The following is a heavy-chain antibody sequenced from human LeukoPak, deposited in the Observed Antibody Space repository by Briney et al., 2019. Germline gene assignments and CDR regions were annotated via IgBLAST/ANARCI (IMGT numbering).Heavy chain of an antibody. D-gene: IGHD1-1*01. CDR2: INPSSGNT. J-gene: IGHJ4*02. V-gene: IGHV1-46*01. Sequence: ASVKVPCKASGYTFISYYIHWVRQAPGQGLEWMGLINPSSGNTPYAQQFQGRVTMTRDTSTSTVYMELSSLRSEDTAVYYCARHSLIGTTPFDYWGQGTLVTVPS. CDR1: GYTFISYY. CDR3: ARHSLIGTTPFDY.